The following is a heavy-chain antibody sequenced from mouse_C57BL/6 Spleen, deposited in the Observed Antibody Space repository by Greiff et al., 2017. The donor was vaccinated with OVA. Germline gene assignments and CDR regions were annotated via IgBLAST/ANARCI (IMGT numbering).Heavy chain of an antibody. Sequence: VQLQESGAELVRPGTSVKLSCKASGYTFTSYWMHWVKQRPGQGLEWIGVIDPSDSYTNYNQKFKGKATLTVDTSSSTAYMQLSSLTSEDSAVDYCERGGDGTGGDYWGQGTTLTVSS. CDR3: ERGGDGTGGDY. J-gene: IGHJ2*01. V-gene: IGHV1-59*01. D-gene: IGHD4-1*01. CDR2: IDPSDSYT. CDR1: GYTFTSYW.